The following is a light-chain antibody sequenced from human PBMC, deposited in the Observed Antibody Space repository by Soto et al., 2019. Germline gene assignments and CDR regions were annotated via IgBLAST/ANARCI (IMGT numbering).Light chain of an antibody. J-gene: IGKJ4*01. CDR1: QSLSSTY. CDR2: GAS. V-gene: IGKV3-20*01. Sequence: EIVLTQSPGTLSLSPGERATLFCRASQSLSSTYLAWYQQRPGQAPRLLIFGASNRATGIPDRFRGSGSGTDFTLTTSRLEPGDFAVYYCQRYGSSSLSFGGGTKVDIX. CDR3: QRYGSSSLS.